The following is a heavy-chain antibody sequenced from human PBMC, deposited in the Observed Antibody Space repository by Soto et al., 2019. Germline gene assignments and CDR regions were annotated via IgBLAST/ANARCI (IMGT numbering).Heavy chain of an antibody. CDR2: IYNGGST. J-gene: IGHJ6*04. CDR1: AFTVSSNY. Sequence: ESGGGFIQPGGSLSLSCAASAFTVSSNYTSWVRQAPGKGREWVSVIYNGGSTYYADSVKGRFTISRDNSKNTLYLQMNSLIADDTAVYYCARDYVYYYYYGRDVWGERTTVTVAS. D-gene: IGHD3-10*02. V-gene: IGHV3-53*01. CDR3: ARDYVYYYYYGRDV.